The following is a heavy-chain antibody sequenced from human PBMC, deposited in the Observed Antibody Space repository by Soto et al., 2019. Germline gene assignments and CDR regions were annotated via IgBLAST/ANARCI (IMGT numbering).Heavy chain of an antibody. CDR1: GGSISSSSYY. D-gene: IGHD3-10*01. Sequence: GTLSLTCTVSGGSISSSSYYGGWIRQPPGKGLEWIGSIYYSGSTYYNPSLKSRVTISVDTSKNQFSLKLSSVTAADTAVYYCARQVTMVRGVRSYGMDVWGQGTTVTVSS. V-gene: IGHV4-39*01. CDR2: IYYSGST. CDR3: ARQVTMVRGVRSYGMDV. J-gene: IGHJ6*02.